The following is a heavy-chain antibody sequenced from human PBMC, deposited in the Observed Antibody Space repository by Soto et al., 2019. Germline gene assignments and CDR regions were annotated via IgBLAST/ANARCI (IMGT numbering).Heavy chain of an antibody. J-gene: IGHJ6*02. V-gene: IGHV3-30*14. D-gene: IGHD6-6*01. CDR3: AGGGDIADSPEGDYYKHMDV. CDR1: ELPFRNYA. Sequence: QVQLVESGGGVVELAKSIRLACAASELPFRNYAMRWVRQAPGKGLEWVGVISFDEANKFYADSVEGRFTISRDNSKNTLYLQMNSLRPEDTAMYYCAGGGDIADSPEGDYYKHMDVWGQGTTVSVSS. CDR2: ISFDEANK.